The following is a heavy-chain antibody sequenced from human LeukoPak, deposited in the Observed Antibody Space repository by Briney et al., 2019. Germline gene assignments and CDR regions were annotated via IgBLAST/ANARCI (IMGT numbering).Heavy chain of an antibody. D-gene: IGHD2-2*01. CDR2: IIGSGDSK. Sequence: GGSLRLSCAASGLTFSTSAMNWVRQAPGKGLEWLAAIIGSGDSKYHADSVKGRFTISRDNSKNTLYLQMNSLRADDTAVYFCAKDLRYCSTTICYYSGMNVWGQGTTVTVAS. CDR3: AKDLRYCSTTICYYSGMNV. J-gene: IGHJ6*02. CDR1: GLTFSTSA. V-gene: IGHV3-23*01.